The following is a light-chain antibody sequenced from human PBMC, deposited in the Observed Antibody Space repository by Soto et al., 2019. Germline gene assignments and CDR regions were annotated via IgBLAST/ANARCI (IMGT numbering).Light chain of an antibody. CDR1: QSISSW. CDR3: QQYDIYWT. V-gene: IGKV1-5*01. Sequence: DIQMTQSPSTLSASVGDRVTITCRASQSISSWLAWYQQKPGKAPKLLIYDASTLESGVPSRFSGSGSVTEVTLTISSLQPDDFATYYCQQYDIYWTFGQGTKVEIK. CDR2: DAS. J-gene: IGKJ1*01.